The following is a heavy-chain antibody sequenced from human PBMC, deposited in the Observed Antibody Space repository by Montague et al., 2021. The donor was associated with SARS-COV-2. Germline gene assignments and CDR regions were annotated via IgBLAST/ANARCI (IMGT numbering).Heavy chain of an antibody. CDR3: AGGLMSINMMVVIMTGASTWLDS. V-gene: IGHV4-34*01. Sequence: SETLSLTCAVYGGSFSGYDWTWIRQSPGKGLEWIGEINQSGSAKYKPSLKSRVTIPMDTSKNQFSLKLSSATAADTAMYYCAGGLMSINMMVVIMTGASTWLDSGGQGTLVTVSP. D-gene: IGHD3-22*01. CDR2: INQSGSA. J-gene: IGHJ5*01. CDR1: GGSFSGYD.